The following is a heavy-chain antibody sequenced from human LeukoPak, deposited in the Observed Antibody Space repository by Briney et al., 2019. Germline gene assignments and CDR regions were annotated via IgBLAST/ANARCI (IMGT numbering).Heavy chain of an antibody. Sequence: PGGSLRLSCAASGFIFSSYVMHWVRQAPGKGLEWVAVISYDGSNKYYADSVMGRFTISRDNSKNRLYLQMNSLRPEDTAVYYCARGLAAAGDYWGQGTLVTVSS. V-gene: IGHV3-30-3*01. CDR3: ARGLAAAGDY. D-gene: IGHD6-13*01. CDR1: GFIFSSYV. J-gene: IGHJ4*02. CDR2: ISYDGSNK.